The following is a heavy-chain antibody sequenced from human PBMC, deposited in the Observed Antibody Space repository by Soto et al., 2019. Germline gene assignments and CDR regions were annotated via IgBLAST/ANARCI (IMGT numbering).Heavy chain of an antibody. CDR2: INDSGTT. D-gene: IGHD3-16*01. V-gene: IGHV4-4*02. CDR3: ARGITFGGVIFDD. Sequence: QVQLQESGPGLVKPSGTLSLTCAVSNGSISNNDWWSWVRQPPGKGLEWIGEINDSGTTNYNPSLKSRVTIFVDKSKNQFSLKLTSVTAADTAVYYCARGITFGGVIFDDWGQGTLVTVSS. CDR1: NGSISNNDW. J-gene: IGHJ4*02.